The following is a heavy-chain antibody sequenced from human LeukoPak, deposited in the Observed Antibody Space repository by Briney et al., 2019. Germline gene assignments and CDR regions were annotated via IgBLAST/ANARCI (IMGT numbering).Heavy chain of an antibody. CDR1: GFTFNRYR. CDR3: ARVRTVTPYYGMDV. J-gene: IGHJ6*02. D-gene: IGHD4-17*01. CDR2: IKQDESER. V-gene: IGHV3-7*03. Sequence: GRSLRLSCAASGFTFNRYRMHWVRQAPGKGLEWVANIKQDESERYYVDSVKGRFTISRDNAKNSLYLQMNSLRAEDTAVYYCARVRTVTPYYGMDVWGQGTTVTVSS.